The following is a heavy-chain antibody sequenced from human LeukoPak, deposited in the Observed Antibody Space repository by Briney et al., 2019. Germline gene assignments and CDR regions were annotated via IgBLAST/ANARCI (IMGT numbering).Heavy chain of an antibody. D-gene: IGHD3-10*01. V-gene: IGHV4-59*12. CDR1: GGSISSYY. CDR2: IYYSGST. J-gene: IGHJ4*02. CDR3: AREGRGESRHFDY. Sequence: SETLSLTCTVSGGSISSYYWSWIRQPPGKGLEWIGYIYYSGSTNYNPSLKSRVTISVDTSKNQFSLKLSSVTAADTAVYYCAREGRGESRHFDYWGQGTLVTVSS.